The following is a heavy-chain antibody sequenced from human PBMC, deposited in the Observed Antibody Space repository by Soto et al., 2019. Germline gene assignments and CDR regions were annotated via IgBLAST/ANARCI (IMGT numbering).Heavy chain of an antibody. V-gene: IGHV3-30*04. CDR2: ISYDGRNK. CDR1: VFTFINYA. J-gene: IGHJ1*01. CDR3: ARKGPNYYGSGSYYCY. D-gene: IGHD3-10*01. Sequence: GGSLRLACVPSVFTFINYAMHWVRQAPGKVLEWVAVISYDGRNKYYADTVKGRFTISREKSKNTLYRQMTSLRAEETAVNYCARKGPNYYGSGSYYCYWGQGTLVTLSS.